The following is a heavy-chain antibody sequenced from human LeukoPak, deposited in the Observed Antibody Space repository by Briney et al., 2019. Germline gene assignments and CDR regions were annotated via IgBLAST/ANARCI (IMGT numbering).Heavy chain of an antibody. CDR3: ARGSNYGADH. J-gene: IGHJ4*02. CDR2: ISSSSSYI. D-gene: IGHD5-18*01. Sequence: GRSLRLSCAASGFIFSHYGMHWVRQAPGKGLEWVSSISSSSSYIYYADSVKGRFTISRDNARNSLYLQMNSLRADDTAVYYCARGSNYGADHWGQGSLVTVSS. V-gene: IGHV3-21*01. CDR1: GFIFSHYG.